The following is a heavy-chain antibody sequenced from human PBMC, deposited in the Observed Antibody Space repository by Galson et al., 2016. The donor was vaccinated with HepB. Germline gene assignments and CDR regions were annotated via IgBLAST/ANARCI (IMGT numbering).Heavy chain of an antibody. D-gene: IGHD2-2*01. CDR1: GFTFNDYG. V-gene: IGHV3-33*01. Sequence: SLRLSCAASGFTFNDYGMHWVRQAPGKGLEWVAVIRYDGSKKYYADAVQGRFTISRDNSKNMLHLQMNSLRAEDTAVYYWAREDQLLYYYGLDVWGQGTTVTVAS. CDR3: AREDQLLYYYGLDV. J-gene: IGHJ6*02. CDR2: IRYDGSKK.